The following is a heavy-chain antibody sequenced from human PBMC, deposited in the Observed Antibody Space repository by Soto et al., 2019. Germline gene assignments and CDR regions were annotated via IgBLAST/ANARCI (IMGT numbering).Heavy chain of an antibody. V-gene: IGHV4-59*01. CDR3: ANFREYYDSSGYVGVFDY. J-gene: IGHJ4*02. Sequence: QVQLQESGPGLVKPSETLSLTCTVSGGSISSYYWSWIRQPPGKGLECIGYIYYSGSTNYNPSLKSRVTLSVDTSKNQFSLKLSSVTAADTAVYYCANFREYYDSSGYVGVFDYWGQGTLVTVSS. D-gene: IGHD3-22*01. CDR1: GGSISSYY. CDR2: IYYSGST.